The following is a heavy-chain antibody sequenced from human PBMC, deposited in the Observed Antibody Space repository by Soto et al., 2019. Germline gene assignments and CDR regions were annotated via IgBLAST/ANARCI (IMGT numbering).Heavy chain of an antibody. D-gene: IGHD5-12*01. CDR3: ANSGYDYTLGYYYYYYMDV. Sequence: GGSLRLSCAASGFTFSSYAMSWVRQAPGKGLEWVSAISGSGGSTYYADSVKGRFTISRDNSKNTLYLQMNSLRAEDTAVYYCANSGYDYTLGYYYYYYMDVWGKGTTVTVSS. V-gene: IGHV3-23*01. CDR2: ISGSGGST. CDR1: GFTFSSYA. J-gene: IGHJ6*03.